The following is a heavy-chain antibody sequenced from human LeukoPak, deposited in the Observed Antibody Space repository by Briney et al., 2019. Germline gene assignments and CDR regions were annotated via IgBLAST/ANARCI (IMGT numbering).Heavy chain of an antibody. J-gene: IGHJ4*02. V-gene: IGHV1-8*01. CDR1: GYTFTSYD. CDR2: MNPNSGNT. D-gene: IGHD3-9*01. Sequence: ASVEVSCKASGYTFTSYDINWVRQATGQGLEWMGWMNPNSGNTGYAQKFQGRVTMTRNTSISTAYMELSSLRSEDTAVYYCARASVPDYDILTGYYGHDYWGQGTLVTVSS. CDR3: ARASVPDYDILTGYYGHDY.